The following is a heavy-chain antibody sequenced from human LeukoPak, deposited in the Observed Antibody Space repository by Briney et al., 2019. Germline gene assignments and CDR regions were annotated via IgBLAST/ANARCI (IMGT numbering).Heavy chain of an antibody. J-gene: IGHJ5*02. Sequence: GGSLRLSCEASGVTFGAFAMHWVRQAPGKGLEWLALILFDGLNKYYADSVKGRFTVSRDNSKKMLYLQMSNLRPEDTALYYCATWAFHVTGTMTWGQGTLVTVSS. CDR2: ILFDGLNK. CDR3: ATWAFHVTGTMT. CDR1: GVTFGAFA. D-gene: IGHD1-20*01. V-gene: IGHV3-30*04.